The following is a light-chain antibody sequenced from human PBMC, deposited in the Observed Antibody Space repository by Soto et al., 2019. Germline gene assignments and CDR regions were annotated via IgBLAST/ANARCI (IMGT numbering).Light chain of an antibody. Sequence: EIVLTQSPGTLSLSPGERVTLSCRASHGVDNYLVWYQHNPLQAPRLLIYDASIRAAGVPNRCSGSGFGTDFPITISKLEPDYFALYYWHYGGVSPLTFGPGTKVEIK. V-gene: IGKV3-20*01. CDR3: HYGGVSPLT. J-gene: IGKJ1*01. CDR1: HGVDNY. CDR2: DAS.